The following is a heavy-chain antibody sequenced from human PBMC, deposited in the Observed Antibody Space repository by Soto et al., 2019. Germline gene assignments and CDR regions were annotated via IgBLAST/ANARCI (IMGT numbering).Heavy chain of an antibody. CDR1: GFSLSTFGMG. V-gene: IGHV2-5*01. CDR2: IYWNDDK. J-gene: IGHJ4*02. CDR3: VNSPDRTPSDN. Sequence: LVNSTQTLTLTCTFSGFSLSTFGMGVCWIRQPPGKALEWLALIYWNDDKRYSPSLNSRLTIAKHTSKNLVVLTMTNVDPVDAATYYCVNSPDRTPSDNWGQVPLVTXS.